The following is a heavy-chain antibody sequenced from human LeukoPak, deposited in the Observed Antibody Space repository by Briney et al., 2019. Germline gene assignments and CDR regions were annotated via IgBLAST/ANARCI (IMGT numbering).Heavy chain of an antibody. Sequence: SETLSLTCAVYGGSFSGYYWSWIRQPPGKGLEWIGEINHSGSTNYNPSLKSRVTISVDTSKNQFSLKLSSVTAADTAVYYCARLPRYYYDSSGPLGDYWGQGTLVTVSS. CDR1: GGSFSGYY. CDR2: INHSGST. CDR3: ARLPRYYYDSSGPLGDY. V-gene: IGHV4-34*01. J-gene: IGHJ4*02. D-gene: IGHD3-22*01.